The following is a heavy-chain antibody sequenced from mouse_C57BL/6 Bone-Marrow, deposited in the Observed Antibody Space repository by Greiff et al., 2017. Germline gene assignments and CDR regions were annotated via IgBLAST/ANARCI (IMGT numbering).Heavy chain of an antibody. Sequence: EVMLVESGGGLVKPGGSLKLSCAASGFTFSSYAMSWVRQTPEKRLEWVATISDGGSYTYYPDNVKGRFTISRDNAKNNLYLQMSHLKSEDTAMYYCARDLTGPAWFAYWGQGTLVTVSA. D-gene: IGHD4-1*01. CDR2: ISDGGSYT. CDR3: ARDLTGPAWFAY. J-gene: IGHJ3*01. CDR1: GFTFSSYA. V-gene: IGHV5-4*01.